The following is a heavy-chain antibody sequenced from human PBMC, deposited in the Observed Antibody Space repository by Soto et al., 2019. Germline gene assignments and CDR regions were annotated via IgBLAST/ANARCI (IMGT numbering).Heavy chain of an antibody. Sequence: SETLSLTCAVYGGSFSGYYWSWIRQPPGKGLEWIGEINHSGSTNYNPSLKSRVTISVDTSKNQFSLKLSSVTAADTAVYYCARGGSIAVRHSAEYFQHWGQGTLVTVSS. D-gene: IGHD6-19*01. V-gene: IGHV4-34*01. CDR2: INHSGST. CDR1: GGSFSGYY. CDR3: ARGGSIAVRHSAEYFQH. J-gene: IGHJ1*01.